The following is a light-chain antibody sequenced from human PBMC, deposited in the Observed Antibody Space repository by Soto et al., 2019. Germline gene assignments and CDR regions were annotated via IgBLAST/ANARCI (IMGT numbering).Light chain of an antibody. J-gene: IGLJ3*02. Sequence: QLVLTQPPSASGTPRQRVTISCSGSSSNIGSNYVYWYQQLPGTAPKLLIYRNNQRPSGVPDRFSGSKSGTSASLAISGLRSEDEADYYCAAWDDSLSGLVFGGGTQLTVL. CDR2: RNN. CDR3: AAWDDSLSGLV. CDR1: SSNIGSNY. V-gene: IGLV1-47*01.